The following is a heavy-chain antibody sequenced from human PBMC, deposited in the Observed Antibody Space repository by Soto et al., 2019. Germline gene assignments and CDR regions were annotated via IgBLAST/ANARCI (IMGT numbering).Heavy chain of an antibody. J-gene: IGHJ4*02. Sequence: HLVESGGGLVQPGGSLRLSCGASGFTFSNYWMNWVRQAPGKGLEWVANINPAGSEKRYVDSVKGRFTMSRDNAKNSLFLQMNSLRAEDTAVYYCAGWGQQNYWGLGTLFTVSS. V-gene: IGHV3-7*05. CDR1: GFTFSNYW. CDR3: AGWGQQNY. CDR2: INPAGSEK. D-gene: IGHD3-16*01.